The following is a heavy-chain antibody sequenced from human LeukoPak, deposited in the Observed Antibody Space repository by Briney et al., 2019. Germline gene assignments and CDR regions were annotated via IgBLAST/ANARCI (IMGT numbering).Heavy chain of an antibody. Sequence: ASVKVSCKASGYTFTSYAMNWVRQAPGQGLEWMGWINTNTGNPTYAQGFTGRFVFSLDTSVSTAYLQISSLKAEDTAVYYCARIEDIVVVVAATGPLSGMDVWGQGTTVTVSS. CDR3: ARIEDIVVVVAATGPLSGMDV. CDR1: GYTFTSYA. CDR2: INTNTGNP. V-gene: IGHV7-4-1*02. J-gene: IGHJ6*02. D-gene: IGHD2-15*01.